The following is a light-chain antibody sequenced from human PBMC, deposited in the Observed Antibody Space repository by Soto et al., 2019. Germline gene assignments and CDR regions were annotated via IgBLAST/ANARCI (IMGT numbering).Light chain of an antibody. CDR3: QQYGNSPWT. Sequence: EIVLTQSPGTLSLSPGERATLSCRASQSVSNYYLAWYQQRPGQAPRLLTYAASSRAIGIPDRFSGSGSGTDFTLTINRLEPEDFAVYYCQQYGNSPWTFGQGTKVEIK. CDR2: AAS. J-gene: IGKJ1*01. CDR1: QSVSNYY. V-gene: IGKV3-20*01.